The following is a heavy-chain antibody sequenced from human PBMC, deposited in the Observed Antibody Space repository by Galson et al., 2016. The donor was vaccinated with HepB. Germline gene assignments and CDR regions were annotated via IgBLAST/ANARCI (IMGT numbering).Heavy chain of an antibody. CDR2: IYPGVSDT. V-gene: IGHV5-51*01. D-gene: IGHD6-19*01. CDR1: GYTFTRYW. Sequence: QSGAEVKKPGESLKISRKTSGYTFTRYWIGWVRQMPGKGLEWMGIIYPGVSDTRYSPSFQGQVSISADKSISTAYHQWSSLKASDTAVYYCARRGSGWSQNWFDPRGQGTLVTVSS. J-gene: IGHJ5*02. CDR3: ARRGSGWSQNWFDP.